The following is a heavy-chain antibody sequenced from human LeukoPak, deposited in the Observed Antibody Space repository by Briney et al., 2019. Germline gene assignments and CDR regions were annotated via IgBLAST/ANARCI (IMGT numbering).Heavy chain of an antibody. Sequence: ASVRVSCKASGYMFNIYGISWVRQAPGQGLEWMAWTSVNNGDTKYGQKFQGRVTVTTDTSTSTVYLELRRLRPDDTAVYYCVRDQYLNVMTGFDDWGQGTLVTVSS. CDR3: VRDQYLNVMTGFDD. J-gene: IGHJ4*02. CDR1: GYMFNIYG. V-gene: IGHV1-18*01. CDR2: TSVNNGDT. D-gene: IGHD3-9*01.